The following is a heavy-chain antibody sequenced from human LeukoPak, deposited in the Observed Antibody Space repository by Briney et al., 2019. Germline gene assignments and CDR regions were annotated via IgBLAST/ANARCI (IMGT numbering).Heavy chain of an antibody. CDR2: IIPIFGTA. V-gene: IGHV1-69*05. D-gene: IGHD3-3*01. Sequence: SVKVSCKASGGTFSSYAISWVRQAPGQGLEWMGGIIPIFGTANYAQKFQGRVTITTDESTSTAYMELSSLRSEDAAVYYCARGGYYDFWSGYNNWFDPWGQGTLVTVSS. J-gene: IGHJ5*02. CDR3: ARGGYYDFWSGYNNWFDP. CDR1: GGTFSSYA.